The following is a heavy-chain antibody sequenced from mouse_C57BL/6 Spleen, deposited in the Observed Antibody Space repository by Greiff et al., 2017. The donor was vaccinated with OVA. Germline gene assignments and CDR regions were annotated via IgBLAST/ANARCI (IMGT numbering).Heavy chain of an antibody. CDR3: AREGIYYYGSSSLYGAMDY. V-gene: IGHV1-78*01. Sequence: LEESDAELVKPGASVKISCKVSGYTFTDHTIHWMKQRPEQGLEWIGYIYPRDGSTKYNEKFKGKATLTADKSSSTAYMQLNSLTSEDSAVYFCAREGIYYYGSSSLYGAMDYWGQGTSVTVSS. CDR2: IYPRDGST. CDR1: GYTFTDHT. D-gene: IGHD1-1*01. J-gene: IGHJ4*01.